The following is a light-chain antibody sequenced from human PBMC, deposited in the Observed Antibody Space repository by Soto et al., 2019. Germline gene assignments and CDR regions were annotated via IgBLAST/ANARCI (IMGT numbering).Light chain of an antibody. CDR1: SANIGAGYD. CDR2: GDN. V-gene: IGLV1-40*01. CDR3: PSYDNSLSGSWI. J-gene: IGLJ2*01. Sequence: QSVLTQPPSVSGAPGLSVTISCTGNSANIGAGYDVHWYQQLPGTAPKLLIYGDNNRPSGVPDRFSGSKSGTSASLAITGLQAEDEADYYCPSYDNSLSGSWIFGGGTKLTVL.